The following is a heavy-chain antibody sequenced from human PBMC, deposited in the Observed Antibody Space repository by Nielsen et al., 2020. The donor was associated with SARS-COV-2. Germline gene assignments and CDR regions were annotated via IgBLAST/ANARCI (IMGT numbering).Heavy chain of an antibody. V-gene: IGHV4-4*07. CDR2: IFTSGST. Sequence: SETLSLTCTVSGGSIRSYFWSWTRQPAGKGLEWIGRIFTSGSTNYNPSLKSRVTISVDTSKNQFSLKLSSVTAADTAVYYCARLYCSSTSCNYYYGMDVWGQGTTVTVSS. CDR3: ARLYCSSTSCNYYYGMDV. CDR1: GGSIRSYF. J-gene: IGHJ6*02. D-gene: IGHD2-2*01.